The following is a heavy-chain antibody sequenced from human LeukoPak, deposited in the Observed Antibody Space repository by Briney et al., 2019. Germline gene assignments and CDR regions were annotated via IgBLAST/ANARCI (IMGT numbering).Heavy chain of an antibody. V-gene: IGHV3-33*08. CDR2: ILYDGSNK. CDR3: AREGIPQVGYCSGGACTHPLSWFDP. D-gene: IGHD2-15*01. Sequence: PGGSLRLSCAASGFTFSSYGIHWVRPAPGKGLEWVAVILYDGSNKYYADSVKGRFTISRDNSKNTLYLQMNSLRAEDAAVYYCAREGIPQVGYCSGGACTHPLSWFDPWGQGTLVTVSS. CDR1: GFTFSSYG. J-gene: IGHJ5*02.